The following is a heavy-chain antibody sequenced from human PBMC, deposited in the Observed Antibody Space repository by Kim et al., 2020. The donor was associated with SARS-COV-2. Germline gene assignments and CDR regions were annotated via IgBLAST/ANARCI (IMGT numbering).Heavy chain of an antibody. CDR3: ARTGGGAAPFDY. D-gene: IGHD3-16*01. J-gene: IGHJ4*02. V-gene: IGHV3-48*02. Sequence: YYADSVKGHFTISRENAKNQLYLQMNSLRDEDTAVYYCARTGGGAAPFDYWGQGTLVTVSS.